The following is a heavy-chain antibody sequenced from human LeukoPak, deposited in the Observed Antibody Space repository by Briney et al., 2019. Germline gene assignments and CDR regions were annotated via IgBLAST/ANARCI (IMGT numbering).Heavy chain of an antibody. CDR1: GFTFSSYA. J-gene: IGHJ3*02. D-gene: IGHD2-15*01. CDR2: ISYDGSNK. Sequence: PGGSLRLSCAASGFTFSSYAMHWVRQAPGKGLEWVAVISYDGSNKYYADSVKGRFTISRDNSKNTLYLQMNSLRAEDTAVYYCARYCSGGSCDSSGAFDIWGQGTMVTVSS. V-gene: IGHV3-30*04. CDR3: ARYCSGGSCDSSGAFDI.